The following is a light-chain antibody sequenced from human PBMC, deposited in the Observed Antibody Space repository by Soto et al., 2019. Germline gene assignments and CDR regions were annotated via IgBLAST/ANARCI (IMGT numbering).Light chain of an antibody. V-gene: IGLV2-8*01. Sequence: QSVLTQPPSASGSPGQSVSISCTGTGSDVGTYNFVSWYQQHPGKAPKLLIYEVTKRPSGVPDRFSGSKSDNTASLTVSGLQAEDEAEYFCSSYTGDRHFYVFGTGTKVTVL. CDR1: GSDVGTYNF. J-gene: IGLJ1*01. CDR3: SSYTGDRHFYV. CDR2: EVT.